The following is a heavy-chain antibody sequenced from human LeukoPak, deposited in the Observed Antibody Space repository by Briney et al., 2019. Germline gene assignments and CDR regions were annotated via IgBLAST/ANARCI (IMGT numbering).Heavy chain of an antibody. J-gene: IGHJ5*02. D-gene: IGHD6-19*01. CDR1: GFTFSSYW. CDR3: ARDLVIAVAGDHNWFDP. CDR2: SNSDGSST. Sequence: GGSLRLSCAASGFTFSSYWMHWVRQAPGKGLVWVSRSNSDGSSTSYADSVKGRFTISRDNAKNTLYLQMNSLRAEDTAVYYCARDLVIAVAGDHNWFDPWGQGTLVTVSS. V-gene: IGHV3-74*01.